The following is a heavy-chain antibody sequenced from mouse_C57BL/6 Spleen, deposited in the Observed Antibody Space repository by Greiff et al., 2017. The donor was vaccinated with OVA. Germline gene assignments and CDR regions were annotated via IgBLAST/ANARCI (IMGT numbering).Heavy chain of an antibody. J-gene: IGHJ2*01. CDR3: VRDYFDY. V-gene: IGHV10-3*01. Sequence: GGGLVQPSGSLKLSCAAPGFTFITYDMHWVRLAPAQALEWVALIRSNSCYYATYYADSVKDRFTISREVSQSMLYLQMNNLKTEDRAMYYCVRDYFDYWGQGTTLTVSS. CDR2: IRSNSCYYAT. CDR1: GFTFITYD.